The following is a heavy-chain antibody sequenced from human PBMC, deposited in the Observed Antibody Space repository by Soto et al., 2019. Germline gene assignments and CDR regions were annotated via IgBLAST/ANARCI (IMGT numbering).Heavy chain of an antibody. Sequence: QITLKESGPTLVKPTQTLTLTCTFSGFSLTTGAVGVGWIRQPPGKALEWLALVYATNDISYSPSLKNRLTITKDTSNNQAVLTMTNMDPADTATYSCAHGRSVGSTYFFEYWGQGTLVTVSS. CDR1: GFSLTTGAVG. CDR3: AHGRSVGSTYFFEY. D-gene: IGHD3-10*01. V-gene: IGHV2-5*01. J-gene: IGHJ4*02. CDR2: VYATNDI.